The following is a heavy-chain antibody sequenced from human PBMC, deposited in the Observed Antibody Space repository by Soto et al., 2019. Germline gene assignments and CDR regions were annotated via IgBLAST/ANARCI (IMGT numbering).Heavy chain of an antibody. J-gene: IGHJ5*01. V-gene: IGHV3-21*04. CDR2: ISSSSSYI. Sequence: GGSLRLSCAASGFTFSSYSMNWVRQAPGKGLEWVSSISSSSSYIYYADSVKGRFTISRDNSKNSLYLQMDSLRAEDTAVYYCAKDPPTLLSYRLGHNWIVFWGPGTLVTVAS. CDR1: GFTFSSYS. CDR3: AKDPPTLLSYRLGHNWIVF. D-gene: IGHD3-16*02.